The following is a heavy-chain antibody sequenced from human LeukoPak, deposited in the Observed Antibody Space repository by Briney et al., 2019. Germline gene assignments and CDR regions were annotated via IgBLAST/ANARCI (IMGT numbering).Heavy chain of an antibody. CDR2: IRSNGGDT. V-gene: IGHV3-23*01. CDR1: GFTFSSYS. D-gene: IGHD1-14*01. CDR3: ANGGDTTWFDP. J-gene: IGHJ5*02. Sequence: GGSLRLSCAASGFTFSSYSMAGVRRAPGKGLEWVSNIRSNGGDTYYADSVKGRFTISRDNAKNTLYLEMNSLRAEDTAVYYCANGGDTTWFDPWGQGTLVTVSS.